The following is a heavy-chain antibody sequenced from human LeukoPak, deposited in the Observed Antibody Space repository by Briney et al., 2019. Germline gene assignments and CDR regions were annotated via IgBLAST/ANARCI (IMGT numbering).Heavy chain of an antibody. J-gene: IGHJ4*02. CDR2: IRVYNGDT. CDR3: ARLWLSSWSDY. Sequence: ASVKVSCKASGYTFTDYGLSWVRQAPGQGLEWMGWIRVYNGDTNYAQKFQGRLTVTTDTSTSTAYMELRSLRSDDTAVYYCARLWLSSWSDYWGQGTLVTVSS. CDR1: GYTFTDYG. D-gene: IGHD6-13*01. V-gene: IGHV1-18*01.